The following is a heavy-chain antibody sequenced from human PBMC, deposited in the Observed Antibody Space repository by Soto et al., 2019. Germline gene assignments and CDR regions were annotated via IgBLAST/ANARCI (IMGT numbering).Heavy chain of an antibody. Sequence: SLRLSCAASGFTFDDYAMHWVRQVPGKGLEWVSGINWNSGSIGYGDSVKGRFTISRDNSKNTLYLQMNSLRAEDTAVYYCAKASKGSNPVQVSDYWGQGTLVTVSS. CDR2: INWNSGSI. J-gene: IGHJ4*02. D-gene: IGHD4-4*01. V-gene: IGHV3-9*01. CDR3: AKASKGSNPVQVSDY. CDR1: GFTFDDYA.